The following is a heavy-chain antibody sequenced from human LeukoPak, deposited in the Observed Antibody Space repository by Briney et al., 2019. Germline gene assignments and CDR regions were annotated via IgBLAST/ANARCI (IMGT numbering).Heavy chain of an antibody. Sequence: GGPLRLSCAASGFTLSSYGIHWVRQAPGKGLEWVAVIWYDGTNRYYVDSVRGRFTISRDNSKNTLYLQMNSLRAEDTAVYYCARGGHDYYDRSGYYYMSAFDIWGQGTMVTVSS. V-gene: IGHV3-33*01. CDR1: GFTLSSYG. D-gene: IGHD3-22*01. CDR2: IWYDGTNR. J-gene: IGHJ3*02. CDR3: ARGGHDYYDRSGYYYMSAFDI.